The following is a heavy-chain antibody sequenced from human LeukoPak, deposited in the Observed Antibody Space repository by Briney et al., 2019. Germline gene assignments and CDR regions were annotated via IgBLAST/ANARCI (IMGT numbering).Heavy chain of an antibody. CDR2: IKQDGGEK. D-gene: IGHD1-26*01. V-gene: IGHV3-7*01. CDR1: GFAFSSYW. J-gene: IGHJ4*02. Sequence: PGGSLRLSCVASGFAFSSYWMSWVRQAPGKGLEWVANIKQDGGEKYYVDSVKGRFTISRDNAKNSLFLQMNSLRVEDTAVYYCARLGGSYYTHWGQGTLVTVSS. CDR3: ARLGGSYYTH.